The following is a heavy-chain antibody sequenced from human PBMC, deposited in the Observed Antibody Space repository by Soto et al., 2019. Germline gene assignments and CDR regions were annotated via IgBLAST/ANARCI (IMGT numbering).Heavy chain of an antibody. CDR1: GFTFSDYA. CDR2: ISGSGANT. CDR3: ANGRFLEWLLPDNWFDP. V-gene: IGHV3-23*01. Sequence: GGSLRLSCAAAGFTFSDYAMNWVRQAPGKGLEWVSAISGSGANTYYADSVKGRFTISRDNSKNMLYLQVNSLRDEDTAVYYCANGRFLEWLLPDNWFDPWGQGTLVTVSS. D-gene: IGHD3-3*01. J-gene: IGHJ5*02.